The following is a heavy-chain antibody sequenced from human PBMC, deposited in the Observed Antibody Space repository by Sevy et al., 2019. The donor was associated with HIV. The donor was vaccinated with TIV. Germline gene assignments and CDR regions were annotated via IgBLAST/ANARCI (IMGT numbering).Heavy chain of an antibody. D-gene: IGHD3-10*01. Sequence: GGSLRLSCAASGFTFSNAWMSWVRQAPGKGLEWVGRIKRKTDGGTHDYAAPVKGRFTISRDDSKNTLYLQMNSLKTEDTAVYYCTSPMVRGDYYYYYYMDVWGKGTTVTVSS. CDR1: GFTFSNAW. V-gene: IGHV3-15*01. CDR3: TSPMVRGDYYYYYYMDV. J-gene: IGHJ6*03. CDR2: IKRKTDGGTH.